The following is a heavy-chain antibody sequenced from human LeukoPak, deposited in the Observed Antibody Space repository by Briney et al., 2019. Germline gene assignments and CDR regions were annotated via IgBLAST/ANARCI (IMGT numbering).Heavy chain of an antibody. Sequence: PSQTLSLTXTVSGGSICSGDYYWSWIRQPPGKGLEWIGYIYYSGSTYYTPSLKSRVTISVDTSKNQFSLKPSSVTAADTAVYYCARVSVELSNWFDPWGQGTLVTVSS. J-gene: IGHJ5*02. CDR3: ARVSVELSNWFDP. D-gene: IGHD3-10*01. CDR1: GGSICSGDYY. V-gene: IGHV4-30-4*08. CDR2: IYYSGST.